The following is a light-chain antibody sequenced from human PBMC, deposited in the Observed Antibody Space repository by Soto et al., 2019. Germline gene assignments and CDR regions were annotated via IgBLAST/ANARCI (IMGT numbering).Light chain of an antibody. CDR1: QSVSSAY. V-gene: IGKV3-20*01. Sequence: IMLTQSPGTLSLSPGDRATLSCRASQSVSSAYLAWYQQKPGQAPRLLISGASRGAAGIPARFSGSGASATFTLTIISLLEEDFAVLFCKQYGSVSMFTFGQGTKLEV. J-gene: IGKJ2*01. CDR3: KQYGSVSMFT. CDR2: GAS.